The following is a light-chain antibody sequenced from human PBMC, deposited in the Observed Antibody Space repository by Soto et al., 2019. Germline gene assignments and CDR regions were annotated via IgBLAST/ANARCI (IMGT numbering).Light chain of an antibody. CDR3: QYYNNYCWT. CDR2: KTS. Sequence: DIQLTQSTSTLSASVGDRVTITCRASQRISSWLAWYQQKPGKAPKFLIYKTSNLESGVPSRFSGSGSGTEFTLTISSLQPDDFATYYCQYYNNYCWTFGQGPKVEIK. J-gene: IGKJ1*01. CDR1: QRISSW. V-gene: IGKV1-5*03.